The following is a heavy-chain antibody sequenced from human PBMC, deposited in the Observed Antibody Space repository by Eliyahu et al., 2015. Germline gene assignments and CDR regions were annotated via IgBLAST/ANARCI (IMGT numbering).Heavy chain of an antibody. V-gene: IGHV4-59*01. D-gene: IGHD1-26*01. J-gene: IGHJ4*02. Sequence: VAGGSISGYYWNWIRQPPGKGLEWIGYIYYSGNTDYNPSLNSRVTISLDTSKKQFSLKLSSVTAADTAVYYCARGRSGSYHSPFEHWGRGTLSTVSS. CDR2: IYYSGNT. CDR1: GGSISGYY. CDR3: ARGRSGSYHSPFEH.